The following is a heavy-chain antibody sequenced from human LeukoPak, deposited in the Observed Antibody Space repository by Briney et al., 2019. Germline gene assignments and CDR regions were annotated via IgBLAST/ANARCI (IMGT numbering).Heavy chain of an antibody. CDR1: GGSISSSNW. CDR3: ARRIPTIAAAGFDY. V-gene: IGHV4-4*02. J-gene: IGHJ4*02. CDR2: IYHSGST. Sequence: SGTLSLTCAVSGGSISSSNWWSWVRQPPGKGLEWIGEIYHSGSTNYNPSLKSRVTISVDKSKNQFSLKLSPVTAADTAVYYCARRIPTIAAAGFDYWGQGTLVTVSS. D-gene: IGHD6-13*01.